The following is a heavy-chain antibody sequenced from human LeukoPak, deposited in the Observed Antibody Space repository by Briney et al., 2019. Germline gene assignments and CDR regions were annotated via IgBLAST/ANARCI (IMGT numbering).Heavy chain of an antibody. Sequence: SETLSLTCSVSGGSISSSNYYWGWVRQPPGKGLDWIATIYYTGSTYYNPSLKSRVTISVGTSKNQFSLSLTSVTAADTAVYFCASRPTFYYGSGSYPRRFYDSWGQGILVTVSS. CDR1: GGSISSSNYY. V-gene: IGHV4-39*01. J-gene: IGHJ4*02. CDR3: ASRPTFYYGSGSYPRRFYDS. D-gene: IGHD3-10*01. CDR2: IYYTGST.